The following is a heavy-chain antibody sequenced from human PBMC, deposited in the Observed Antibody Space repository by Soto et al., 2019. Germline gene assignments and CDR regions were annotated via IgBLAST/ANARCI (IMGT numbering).Heavy chain of an antibody. CDR3: ATPTVTPTGKEYYFDY. V-gene: IGHV3-30-3*01. J-gene: IGHJ4*02. CDR2: ISYDGSNK. D-gene: IGHD4-4*01. CDR1: GFTFSSYA. Sequence: PGGSLRLSCAASGFTFSSYAMHWVRQAPGKGLEWVAVISYDGSNKYYADSVKGRFTISRDNSKNTLYLQMNSLRAEDTAVYYCATPTVTPTGKEYYFDYWGQGTLVTVSS.